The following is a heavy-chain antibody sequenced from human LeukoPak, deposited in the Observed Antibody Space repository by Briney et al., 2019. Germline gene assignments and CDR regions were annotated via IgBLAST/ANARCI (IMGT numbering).Heavy chain of an antibody. CDR3: ARDQAYYYGSGRRKFDY. V-gene: IGHV4-34*01. Sequence: SETLSLTCAVYGGSFSVYYWSWIRQPPGKGLEWIGEINHSGSTNYNPSLKSRVTISVDTSKNQFSLKLSSVTAADTAVYYCARDQAYYYGSGRRKFDYWGQGTLVTVSS. D-gene: IGHD3-10*01. CDR2: INHSGST. J-gene: IGHJ4*02. CDR1: GGSFSVYY.